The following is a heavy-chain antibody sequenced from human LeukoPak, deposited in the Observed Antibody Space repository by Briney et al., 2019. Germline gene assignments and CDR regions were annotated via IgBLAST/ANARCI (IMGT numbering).Heavy chain of an antibody. CDR2: MNPSGGSI. J-gene: IGHJ4*02. CDR1: GYTFTSYD. Sequence: ASVKVSCKASGYTFTSYDINWVRQATGQGLDWMGWMNPSGGSISYAQKFQGRVTMTRDTSTSTVYMELSSLRSEDTAVYYCARDLGDSSGYYCFDYWGQGTLVTVSS. D-gene: IGHD3-22*01. V-gene: IGHV1-8*01. CDR3: ARDLGDSSGYYCFDY.